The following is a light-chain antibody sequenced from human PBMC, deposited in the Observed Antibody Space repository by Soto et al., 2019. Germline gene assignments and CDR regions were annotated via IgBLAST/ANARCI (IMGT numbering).Light chain of an antibody. CDR1: QSISRN. V-gene: IGKV1-39*01. J-gene: IGKJ4*01. CDR3: QQSYGTPLS. Sequence: DIQMTQSPSSLSASLGDRVTITCRASQSISRNLNWYQQKPRKAPKVLIYAAASLQSGVQSRFSGSGSGTDFSLTISSLQPEDFATYYCQQSYGTPLSFGGGTNVEIK. CDR2: AAA.